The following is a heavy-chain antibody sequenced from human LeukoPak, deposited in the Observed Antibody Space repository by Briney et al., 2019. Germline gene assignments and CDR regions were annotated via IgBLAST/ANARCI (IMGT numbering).Heavy chain of an antibody. CDR3: ASLWELGGC. V-gene: IGHV3-48*03. Sequence: GGSLRLSCAASGFTFSSYEVDWVRQAPGKGLEWVSYISISGDTRYYADSVRGRFTVSRDNAKNSAYLQMNSLIAEDTAIYYCASLWELGGCWGQGTLVTVSS. CDR2: ISISGDTR. D-gene: IGHD1-26*01. CDR1: GFTFSSYE. J-gene: IGHJ4*02.